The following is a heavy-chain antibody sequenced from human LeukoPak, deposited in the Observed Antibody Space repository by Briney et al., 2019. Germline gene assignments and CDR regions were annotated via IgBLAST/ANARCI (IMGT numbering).Heavy chain of an antibody. Sequence: SETLSLTCTVSGYSISSGYYWGWIRQPPGKGLEWIGSIYHSGSTYYNPSLKSRVTISVDKSNNQFSLRMNSVTAADTAVYYCATSGGYYWGQGTLVTVSS. D-gene: IGHD6-19*01. J-gene: IGHJ4*02. V-gene: IGHV4-38-2*02. CDR1: GYSISSGYY. CDR3: ATSGGYY. CDR2: IYHSGST.